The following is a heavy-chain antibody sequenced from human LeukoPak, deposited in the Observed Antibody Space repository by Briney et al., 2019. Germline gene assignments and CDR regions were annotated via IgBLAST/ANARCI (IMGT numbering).Heavy chain of an antibody. CDR2: IYYSGST. V-gene: IGHV4-59*11. CDR3: APDSDPPGSAP. D-gene: IGHD3-10*01. Sequence: SETLSLTCTVSGGSISSHYWSWIRQPPGKGLEWIGYIYYSGSTNYNPSLKSRVTISVDTSKNQFSLKLSSVTAADTAVYYCAPDSDPPGSAPGAQGPLVTVSS. CDR1: GGSISSHY. J-gene: IGHJ5*02.